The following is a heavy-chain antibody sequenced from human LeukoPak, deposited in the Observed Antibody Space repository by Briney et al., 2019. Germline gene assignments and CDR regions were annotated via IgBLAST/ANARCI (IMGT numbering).Heavy chain of an antibody. D-gene: IGHD3-10*01. CDR2: INHSGST. CDR1: GGSFSGYC. V-gene: IGHV4-34*01. CDR3: ARDWKLWFGHGRFDY. J-gene: IGHJ4*02. Sequence: SETLSLTCAVYGGSFSGYCWSWLRQPPGKGLEWIGEINHSGSTNYNPSLKSRVTISVDTSKNQFSLKLSSVTAADTAVYYCARDWKLWFGHGRFDYWGQGTLVTVSS.